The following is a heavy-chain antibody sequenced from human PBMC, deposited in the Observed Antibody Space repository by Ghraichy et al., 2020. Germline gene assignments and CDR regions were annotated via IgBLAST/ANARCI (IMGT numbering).Heavy chain of an antibody. CDR3: ARGHFLQDAFDI. CDR1: GGSISSGGYY. D-gene: IGHD2/OR15-2a*01. CDR2: IYYSGST. Sequence: SETLSLTCTVSGGSISSGGYYWSWIRQHPGKGLEWIGYIYYSGSTYYNPSLKSRVTISVDTSKNQFSLKLSSVTAADTAMYYCARGHFLQDAFDIWGQGTMVTVSS. J-gene: IGHJ3*02. V-gene: IGHV4-31*03.